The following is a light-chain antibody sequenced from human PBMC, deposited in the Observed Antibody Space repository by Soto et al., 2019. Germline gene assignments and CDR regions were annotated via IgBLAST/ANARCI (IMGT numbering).Light chain of an antibody. J-gene: IGKJ2*01. CDR1: QSVSSSY. V-gene: IGKV3-20*01. Sequence: EIVLTQSPGTLSLSPGERATLSCRASQSVSSSYLAWYQQKPGQAPRLLIYGASSRATGIPDRFSGSGSGTDLTLTISRLEPEDFAVYYCHQYGSSGYTFGQGTKLEIK. CDR2: GAS. CDR3: HQYGSSGYT.